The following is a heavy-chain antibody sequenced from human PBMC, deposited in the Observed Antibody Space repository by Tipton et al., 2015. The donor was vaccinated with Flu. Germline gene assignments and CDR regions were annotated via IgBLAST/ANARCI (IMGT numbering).Heavy chain of an antibody. V-gene: IGHV4-59*01. Sequence: TLSLTCTVSGGSISNYYWSWIRQPPGKGLEWIGYIYYSGSTNYNPSLKSRVTISVDTSKNQFSLKLSSVTAADTAVYYCARGFGEFATWGQGTLVTVSS. CDR2: IYYSGST. CDR3: ARGFGEFAT. D-gene: IGHD3-10*01. CDR1: GGSISNYY. J-gene: IGHJ5*02.